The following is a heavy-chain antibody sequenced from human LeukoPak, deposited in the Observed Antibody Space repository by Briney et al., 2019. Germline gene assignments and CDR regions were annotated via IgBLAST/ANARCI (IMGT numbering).Heavy chain of an antibody. V-gene: IGHV3-53*01. CDR3: ASGLGYSSGFWPSFDY. J-gene: IGHJ4*02. CDR1: GFTVSSNY. D-gene: IGHD3-22*01. Sequence: GGSLRLSCAASGFTVSSNYMSWVRQAPRTGLGWVSVLYSGGITYYADSVQGRFTMSRDNPKNTLYLQMNSLSAEDTAVYYCASGLGYSSGFWPSFDYWGQGTLVTVSS. CDR2: LYSGGIT.